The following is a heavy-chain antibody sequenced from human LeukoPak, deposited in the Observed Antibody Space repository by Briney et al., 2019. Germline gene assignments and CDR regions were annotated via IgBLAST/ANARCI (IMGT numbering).Heavy chain of an antibody. Sequence: GGSLRLSCAASGFTFDDYAMHWVRQAPGKGLEWVARTRNKANSYSIEYAASVNGRFTISRDDSKNSVYLQMNSLKIEDTAVYYCARGHKGFDYWGQGTLVTVSS. V-gene: IGHV3-72*01. CDR1: GFTFDDYA. CDR2: TRNKANSYSI. J-gene: IGHJ4*02. CDR3: ARGHKGFDY.